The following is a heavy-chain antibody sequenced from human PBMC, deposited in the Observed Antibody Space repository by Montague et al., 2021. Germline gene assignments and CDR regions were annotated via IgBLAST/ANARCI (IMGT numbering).Heavy chain of an antibody. D-gene: IGHD6-19*01. Sequence: SETLSLTCNVSGGSVSTGNYYWTWIRQPPGKELEWIGYIYYTGSSKYNPSLESRVTISISTSKKQFTPKLSSVTAADTAVYYCARGQWLVPYYLDSWGQGTLVTVSS. CDR2: IYYTGSS. CDR1: GGSVSTGNYY. V-gene: IGHV4-61*01. J-gene: IGHJ4*02. CDR3: ARGQWLVPYYLDS.